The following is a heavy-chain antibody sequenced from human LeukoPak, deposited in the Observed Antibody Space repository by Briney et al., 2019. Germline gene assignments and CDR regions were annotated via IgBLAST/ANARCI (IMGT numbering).Heavy chain of an antibody. CDR2: INHSGSI. CDR3: VSGDSSGYIFGNLFDP. CDR1: GGSFSGYY. D-gene: IGHD3-22*01. V-gene: IGHV4-34*01. Sequence: SETLSLTCAVYGGSFSGYYWSWIRQPTGKGLEWIGEINHSGSINYNPSLKSRVTISVDTSKNQFSLKLSSVTAADTAVYYCVSGDSSGYIFGNLFDPWGKGSLVTVSS. J-gene: IGHJ5*02.